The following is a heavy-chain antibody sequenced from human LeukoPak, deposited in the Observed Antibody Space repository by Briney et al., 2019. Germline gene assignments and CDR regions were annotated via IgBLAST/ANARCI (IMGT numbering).Heavy chain of an antibody. J-gene: IGHJ3*01. D-gene: IGHD6-13*01. CDR2: IYYSGST. Sequence: PSETLSLTCTVSGGAISSYYWSWIRQPPGKGLEWIGYIYYSGSTYYNPSLKSRVTISVDTSKNQFSLKLSSVTAADTAVYYCASSYSRSPPWVWGQGTMVTVSS. CDR3: ASSYSRSPPWV. V-gene: IGHV4-59*08. CDR1: GGAISSYY.